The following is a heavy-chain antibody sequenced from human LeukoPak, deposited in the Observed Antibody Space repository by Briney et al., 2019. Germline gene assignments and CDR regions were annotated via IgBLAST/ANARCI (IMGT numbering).Heavy chain of an antibody. CDR1: GFTFSDYY. CDR3: ARVRDGYNRGTFDY. CDR2: ISSSGSTI. Sequence: PGGSLRLSCAAPGFTFSDYYMSWIRRAPGKGLEWVSYISSSGSTIYYADSVKGRFTISRDNAKNSLYLQMNSLRAEDTAVYYCARVRDGYNRGTFDYWGQGTLVTVSS. D-gene: IGHD5-12*01. V-gene: IGHV3-11*01. J-gene: IGHJ4*02.